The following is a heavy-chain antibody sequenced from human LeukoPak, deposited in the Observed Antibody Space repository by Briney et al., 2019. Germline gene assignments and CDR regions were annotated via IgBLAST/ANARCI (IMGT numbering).Heavy chain of an antibody. Sequence: GGSLRLSCAASGLTFSTYSMNWVRQAPGKGLEWVSSISSSSSYIYYADSVKGRFTISRDNAKNSLYLQMNSLRAEDTAVYYCARDRGADNWFDPWGQGTLVTVSS. CDR1: GLTFSTYS. J-gene: IGHJ5*02. CDR3: ARDRGADNWFDP. V-gene: IGHV3-21*01. CDR2: ISSSSSYI.